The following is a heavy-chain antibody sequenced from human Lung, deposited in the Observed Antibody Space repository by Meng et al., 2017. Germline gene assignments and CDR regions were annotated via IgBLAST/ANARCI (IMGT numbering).Heavy chain of an antibody. D-gene: IGHD2-2*02. CDR2: IYWDDDK. J-gene: IGHJ4*02. V-gene: IGHV2-5*02. Sequence: QITLKESGPTLVKLTQTLTLTCTFPGFSLSTSEVAVGWIRQPPGKALEWLAVIYWDDDKRYSPSLKSRVTITKDTSKNQVVLTMTNMDSVDTGTYYCAHTRYCSRSSCYTFDYWGQGTLVTVSS. CDR3: AHTRYCSRSSCYTFDY. CDR1: GFSLSTSEVA.